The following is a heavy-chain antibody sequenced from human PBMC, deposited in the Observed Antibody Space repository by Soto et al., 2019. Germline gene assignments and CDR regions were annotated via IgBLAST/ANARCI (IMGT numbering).Heavy chain of an antibody. J-gene: IGHJ6*01. CDR3: ARDIFTNYYYYGMDV. CDR2: ISFDGTNK. Sequence: QVQLVESGGGVVQPGRSLRLSCAASGFTFSSYNMHWVRQAPGKGLEWVAVISFDGTNKYYADSVKGRFTSSRDNSKNTLYLQMTSLRAEDTAVYYCARDIFTNYYYYGMDVW. D-gene: IGHD2-2*01. CDR1: GFTFSSYN. V-gene: IGHV3-30-3*01.